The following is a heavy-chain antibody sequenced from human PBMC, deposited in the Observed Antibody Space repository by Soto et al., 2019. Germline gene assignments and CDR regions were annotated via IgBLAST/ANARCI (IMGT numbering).Heavy chain of an antibody. Sequence: ASVKVSCKASGYTFTSYYMHWVRQAPGQGLGWMGIINPSGGSTSYAQKFQGRVTMTRDTSTCTVYMELSSLRSEDTAVYYCARDERGLLLERWGQGTLVTVSS. D-gene: IGHD3-22*01. CDR3: ARDERGLLLER. V-gene: IGHV1-46*01. CDR2: INPSGGST. CDR1: GYTFTSYY. J-gene: IGHJ4*02.